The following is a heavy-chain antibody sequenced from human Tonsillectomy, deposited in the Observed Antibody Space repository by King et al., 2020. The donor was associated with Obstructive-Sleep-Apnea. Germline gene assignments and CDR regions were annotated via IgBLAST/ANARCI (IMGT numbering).Heavy chain of an antibody. CDR2: INPNSGGT. D-gene: IGHD6-13*01. CDR3: ARKSPFNSSPPGWFDP. V-gene: IGHV1-2*02. Sequence: VQLVESGAEVKKPGASVKVSCKASGYLFTGYYMHWVRQAPGQGLEWMGWINPNSGGTNYAQKFQGRVTMTRDTSISTAYMELSRLSSDDTAVYYCARKSPFNSSPPGWFDPWGQGTLVIVSS. J-gene: IGHJ5*02. CDR1: GYLFTGYY.